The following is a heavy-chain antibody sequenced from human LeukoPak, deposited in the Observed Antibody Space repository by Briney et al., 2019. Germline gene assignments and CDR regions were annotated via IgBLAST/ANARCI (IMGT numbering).Heavy chain of an antibody. V-gene: IGHV1-69*13. CDR3: AREGSTMIVVVITTEWYFDL. CDR1: GGTFSSYA. Sequence: ASVKVSCKASGGTFSSYAISRVRQAPGQGLEWMGGIIPVFGTANYAQKFQGRVTITADESTSTAYMELSSLRSEDTAVYYCAREGSTMIVVVITTEWYFDLWGRGTLVTVSS. J-gene: IGHJ2*01. CDR2: IIPVFGTA. D-gene: IGHD3-22*01.